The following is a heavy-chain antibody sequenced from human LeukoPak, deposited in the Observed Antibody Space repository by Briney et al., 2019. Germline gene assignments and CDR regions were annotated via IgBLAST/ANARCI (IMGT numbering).Heavy chain of an antibody. CDR3: ARVDAFDL. Sequence: PGGSLRLSCAASGFTFSSYDMNWVRQAPGKGLEWVSYISSSSSYIYYADSVKGRLTISRDNAKNSLYLQMNSLRAEDTAVYYCARVDAFDLWGQGTMVTVSS. CDR2: ISSSSSYI. V-gene: IGHV3-21*01. J-gene: IGHJ3*01. CDR1: GFTFSSYD.